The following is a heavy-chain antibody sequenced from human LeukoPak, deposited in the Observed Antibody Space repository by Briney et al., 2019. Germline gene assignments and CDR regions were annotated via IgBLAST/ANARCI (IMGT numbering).Heavy chain of an antibody. Sequence: GGSLRLSCAASGFTFSSCGMHWVRQAPGKGLEWVAVISYDGSNKYYADSVKGRFIISRDNSKNTLYLQMNSLRAEDTAVYYCAKGRITMVRGVINTYYFDYWGQGTLVTVSS. D-gene: IGHD3-10*01. CDR2: ISYDGSNK. CDR3: AKGRITMVRGVINTYYFDY. V-gene: IGHV3-30*18. J-gene: IGHJ4*02. CDR1: GFTFSSCG.